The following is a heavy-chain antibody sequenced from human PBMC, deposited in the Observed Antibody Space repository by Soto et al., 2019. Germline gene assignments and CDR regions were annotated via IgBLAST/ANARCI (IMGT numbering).Heavy chain of an antibody. V-gene: IGHV4-34*01. CDR2: INHSGST. CDR1: GGSFSGYY. J-gene: IGHJ4*02. D-gene: IGHD1-26*01. CDR3: ARGGGGSYSSGDY. Sequence: SETLSLTWAVYGGSFSGYYWSWIRQPPGKGLEWIGEINHSGSTNYNPSLKSRVTISVDTSKNQFSLKLSSVTAADTAVYYCARGGGGSYSSGDYWGQGTLVTVSS.